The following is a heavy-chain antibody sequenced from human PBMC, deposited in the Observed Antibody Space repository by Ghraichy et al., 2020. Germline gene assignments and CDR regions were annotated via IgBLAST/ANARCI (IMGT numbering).Heavy chain of an antibody. V-gene: IGHV3-23*01. CDR1: GFTFSNYA. J-gene: IGHJ5*02. CDR3: TTKRDGDRVGWFDP. CDR2: ISGSGGST. D-gene: IGHD4-17*01. Sequence: GGSLRLSCAASGFTFSNYAMNWVRQAPGMGLEWVSGISGSGGSTYYADSVKGRFTISRDNSKNTLYLQMNSLRAEDTAVYYCTTKRDGDRVGWFDPWGQGTLVTVSS.